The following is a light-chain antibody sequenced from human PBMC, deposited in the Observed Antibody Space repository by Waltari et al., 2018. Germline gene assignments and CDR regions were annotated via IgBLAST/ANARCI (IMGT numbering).Light chain of an antibody. Sequence: ILLTQSPGTLSLSPGERATLSCRASQSISRYLAWYQQKPGQAPRLLIYGASTRATGIPDRFSGSGSGTDFSLTISGLEPEDSAVYYCQHHFRLPATCGQGTKVEIK. CDR2: GAS. CDR1: QSISRY. CDR3: QHHFRLPAT. V-gene: IGKV3-20*01. J-gene: IGKJ1*01.